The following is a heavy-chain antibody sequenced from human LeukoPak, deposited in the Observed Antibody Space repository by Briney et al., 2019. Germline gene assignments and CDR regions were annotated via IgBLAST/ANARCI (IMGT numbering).Heavy chain of an antibody. D-gene: IGHD3-10*01. V-gene: IGHV4-31*03. J-gene: IGHJ5*02. Sequence: PSETLSLTCTVSGGSISSGGYYWSWIRQHPGKGLEWIGYIYYSGSTYYNPSLKSRVTISVDTSKNQFSLKLSSVTAADTAVYYCASNRLLLWFGEPSPGWFDPGAREPWSPSPQ. CDR3: ASNRLLLWFGEPSPGWFDP. CDR1: GGSISSGGYY. CDR2: IYYSGST.